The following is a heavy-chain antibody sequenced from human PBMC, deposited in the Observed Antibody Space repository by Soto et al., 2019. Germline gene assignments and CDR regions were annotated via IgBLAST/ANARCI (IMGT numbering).Heavy chain of an antibody. CDR3: ARDSLMYYDFWSGLNYYYYYGMDV. V-gene: IGHV1-2*04. CDR1: GYTFTGYY. D-gene: IGHD3-3*01. CDR2: INPNSGGT. J-gene: IGHJ6*02. Sequence: GASVKVSCKASGYTFTGYYMHWVRQAPGQGLEWMGWINPNSGGTNYAQKFQGWVTMTRDTSISTAYMELSRLRSDDTAVYYCARDSLMYYDFWSGLNYYYYYGMDVWGQGTTVTVSS.